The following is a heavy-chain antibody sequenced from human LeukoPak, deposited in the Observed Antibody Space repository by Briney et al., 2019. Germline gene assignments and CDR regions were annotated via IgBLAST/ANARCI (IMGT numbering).Heavy chain of an antibody. CDR2: IMGSGGST. CDR3: SSRDYYYYGMDV. V-gene: IGHV3-23*01. D-gene: IGHD6-13*01. Sequence: GGSLRLSCAASGFTFSSYAMSWVRQDPGTGLECVSAIMGSGGSTYYADSVKGRFTISRDNSKNTLYLQMTSLRAEDMAVYYCSSRDYYYYGMDVWGQGTTVT. CDR1: GFTFSSYA. J-gene: IGHJ6*02.